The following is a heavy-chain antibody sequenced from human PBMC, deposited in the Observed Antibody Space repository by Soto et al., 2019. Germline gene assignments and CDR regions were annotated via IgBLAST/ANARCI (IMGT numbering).Heavy chain of an antibody. J-gene: IGHJ4*02. D-gene: IGHD3-10*01. CDR2: ISYDGGNK. CDR3: ARPDYDSGSYPDY. V-gene: IGHV3-30-3*01. CDR1: GFTFSTYA. Sequence: ESGGGVVQPGRSLRLSCAASGFTFSTYAMHWVRQAPGKGLEWVAVISYDGGNKYYADSVKGRFTISRDNSKNTLYLQINSLRAEDTAVYYCARPDYDSGSYPDYWGQGTLVTVSS.